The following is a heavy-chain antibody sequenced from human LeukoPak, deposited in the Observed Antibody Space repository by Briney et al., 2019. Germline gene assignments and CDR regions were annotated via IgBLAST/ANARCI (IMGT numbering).Heavy chain of an antibody. Sequence: SVKVSCKASGGTFISYAISWVRQAPGQGLEWMGGIIPIFGTANYAQKFQGRVTITADESTSTAYMELSSLRSEDTAVYYCASAPEQTGTTGSWGQGTLVTVSS. V-gene: IGHV1-69*13. CDR3: ASAPEQTGTTGS. CDR1: GGTFISYA. D-gene: IGHD1-1*01. J-gene: IGHJ4*02. CDR2: IIPIFGTA.